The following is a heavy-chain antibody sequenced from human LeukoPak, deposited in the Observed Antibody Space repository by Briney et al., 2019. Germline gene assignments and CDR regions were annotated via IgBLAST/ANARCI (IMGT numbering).Heavy chain of an antibody. J-gene: IGHJ4*02. Sequence: GGSLRLSCVASGFTLSSYAMSWVRQAAGKRLEWVSSTSSSGETTYYAHCVKGRFTISRDNSRNTLYLQMNSLRAEDTAVYYCAKDRPDYYGTNGHYYRRDGDCWGQGTLVTVSS. CDR2: TSSSGETT. D-gene: IGHD3-22*01. V-gene: IGHV3-23*01. CDR3: AKDRPDYYGTNGHYYRRDGDC. CDR1: GFTLSSYA.